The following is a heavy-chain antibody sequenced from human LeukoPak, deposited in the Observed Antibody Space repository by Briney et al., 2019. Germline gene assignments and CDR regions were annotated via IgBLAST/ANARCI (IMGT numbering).Heavy chain of an antibody. CDR3: ARANGVYESYWFDP. J-gene: IGHJ5*02. V-gene: IGHV4-4*07. CDR1: GGYLSSYL. Sequence: PSETLSHTCSVSGGYLSSYLGSWIRQPAGKGLEWIGRIYTSGSTNYNPSLKSRVTMSVDTSKNQFSLKLSSVTAADTAVYYCARANGVYESYWFDPWGQGTLVTVSS. CDR2: IYTSGST. D-gene: IGHD5/OR15-5a*01.